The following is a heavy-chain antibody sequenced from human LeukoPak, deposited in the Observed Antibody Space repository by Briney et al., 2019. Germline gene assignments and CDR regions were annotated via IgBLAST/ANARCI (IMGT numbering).Heavy chain of an antibody. CDR1: GAPFSSINW. CDR2: IYHSGST. CDR3: ATRGLIAAAA. J-gene: IGHJ4*02. V-gene: IGHV4-4*02. Sequence: SETWSSTAPAPGAPFSSINWGGWVRHPPGKGLEWIGEIYHSGSTNYNPSLKSRVTISVDKSKNQFSLKLSSVTAADTAVYYCATRGLIAAAAWGQGTLVTVSS. D-gene: IGHD6-13*01.